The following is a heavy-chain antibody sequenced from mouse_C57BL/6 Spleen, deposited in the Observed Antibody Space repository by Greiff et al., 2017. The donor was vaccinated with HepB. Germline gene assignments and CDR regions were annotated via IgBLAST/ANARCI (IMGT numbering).Heavy chain of an antibody. CDR1: GFTFSDYG. V-gene: IGHV5-17*01. CDR2: ISSGSSTI. CDR3: ARDDYDEVYYAMDY. D-gene: IGHD2-4*01. J-gene: IGHJ4*01. Sequence: EVQRVESGGGLVKPGGSLKLSCAASGFTFSDYGMHWVRQAPEKGLEWVAYISSGSSTIYYADTVKGRFTISRDNAKNTLFLQMTSLRSEDTAMYYCARDDYDEVYYAMDYWGQGTSVTVSS.